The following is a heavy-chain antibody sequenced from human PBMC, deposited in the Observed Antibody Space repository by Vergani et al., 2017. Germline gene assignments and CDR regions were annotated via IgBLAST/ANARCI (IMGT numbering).Heavy chain of an antibody. CDR3: ARDRYCSSTSCYGGGDYYYYYMDV. D-gene: IGHD2-2*01. V-gene: IGHV1-69*01. J-gene: IGHJ6*03. CDR2: IIPIFGTA. CDR1: GGTFSSYA. Sequence: QVQLVQSGAEVKKPGSSVKVSCKASGGTFSSYAISWVRQAPGQGLEWMGGIIPIFGTANYAQKFQGRVTITADESTSTAYMELSSLRSEGTAVYYCARDRYCSSTSCYGGGDYYYYYMDVWGKGTTVTVSS.